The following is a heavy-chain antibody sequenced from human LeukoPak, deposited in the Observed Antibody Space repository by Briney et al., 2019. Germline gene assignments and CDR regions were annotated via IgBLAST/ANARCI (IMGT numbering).Heavy chain of an antibody. J-gene: IGHJ4*02. CDR1: GYTLTELS. CDR2: FDPEDGET. CDR3: ATVGVAGTLYYFDY. D-gene: IGHD6-19*01. V-gene: IGHV1-24*01. Sequence: ASVKVSCKVSGYTLTELSMHWVRQAPGKGLEWMGGFDPEDGETIYAQKFQGRVTMTEDTSTDTAYMEPSSLRSEDTAVYYCATVGVAGTLYYFDYWGQGTLVTVSS.